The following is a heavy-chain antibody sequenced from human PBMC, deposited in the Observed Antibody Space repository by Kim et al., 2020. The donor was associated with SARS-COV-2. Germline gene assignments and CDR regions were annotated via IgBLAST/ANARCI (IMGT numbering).Heavy chain of an antibody. Sequence: GGSLRLSCVASGFSVDNYCMNWVRRAPGRGLQWVANIKKDGSEKYYVNSMRGRFTISRDNSKNSVYLEINSLTADDSAVYYCAAGTGWLIDYWGQGTLVTVSS. CDR2: IKKDGSEK. J-gene: IGHJ4*02. D-gene: IGHD6-19*01. CDR1: GFSVDNYC. V-gene: IGHV3-7*05. CDR3: AAGTGWLIDY.